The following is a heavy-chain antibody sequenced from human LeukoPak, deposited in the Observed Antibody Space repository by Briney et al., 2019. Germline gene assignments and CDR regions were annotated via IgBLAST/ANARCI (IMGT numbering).Heavy chain of an antibody. Sequence: PSQTLSPTCTVSGGSISSGGYYWSWIRQHPGKGLEWIGYIYHSGSTYYNPSLKSRVTISVDTSKNQFSLKLSSVTAADTAVYYCARVVVAATNWFDPWGQGALVTVSS. J-gene: IGHJ5*02. CDR1: GGSISSGGYY. CDR2: IYHSGST. CDR3: ARVVVAATNWFDP. V-gene: IGHV4-31*03. D-gene: IGHD2-15*01.